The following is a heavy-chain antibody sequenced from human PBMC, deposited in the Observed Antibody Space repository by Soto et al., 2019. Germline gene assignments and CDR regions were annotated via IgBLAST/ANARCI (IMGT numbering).Heavy chain of an antibody. CDR2: IYYSGST. CDR1: GGSISSNLFY. V-gene: IGHV4-39*01. Sequence: QLQLQESGPGLVKPSETLSLTCTVSGGSISSNLFYWGWIRQPPGKGLEWIGSIYYSGSTYYNPSLKSRVTMSVDTSENQFSLKLSAVTAADTAVYYCARLAQGPYCMDVWGKGTTVTVSS. J-gene: IGHJ6*03. CDR3: ARLAQGPYCMDV.